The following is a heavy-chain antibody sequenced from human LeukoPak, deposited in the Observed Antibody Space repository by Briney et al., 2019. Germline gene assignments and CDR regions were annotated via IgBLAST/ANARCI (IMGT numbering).Heavy chain of an antibody. V-gene: IGHV4-39*01. CDR3: ESQLDSTGYNTGFIDY. D-gene: IGHD3/OR15-3a*01. Sequence: SETLSLTCTVSGGSISGNSYYWGWIRQPPGKGLEWVGSIYYSGNPFYNPSLKSRVTISVDTSKNQFSLRLDSVTAADTALYYCESQLDSTGYNTGFIDYWGPGTVVTVSS. CDR1: GGSISGNSYY. J-gene: IGHJ4*02. CDR2: IYYSGNP.